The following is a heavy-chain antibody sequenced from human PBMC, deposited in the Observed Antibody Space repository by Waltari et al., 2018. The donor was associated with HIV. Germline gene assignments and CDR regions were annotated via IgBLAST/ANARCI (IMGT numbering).Heavy chain of an antibody. D-gene: IGHD3-10*01. CDR3: ARGGFYGSGSKVN. Sequence: EVQLVESGGGLVQPGGSLRLSYAASGITFSSSWMSWVRQAPGKGLEWVDNIKQDGSEKYYVGSVNGRFTISRDNAENSLYLQMNSLRAEDTAVYYCARGGFYGSGSKVNWGQGTLVTVSS. J-gene: IGHJ4*02. CDR1: GITFSSSW. CDR2: IKQDGSEK. V-gene: IGHV3-7*04.